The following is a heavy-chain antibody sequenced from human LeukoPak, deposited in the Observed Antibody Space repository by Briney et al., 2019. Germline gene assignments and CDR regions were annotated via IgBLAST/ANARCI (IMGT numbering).Heavy chain of an antibody. CDR3: ASSGSFPFDY. Sequence: GGSLRLSCAASGFTFSNYWMHWVRQAPGKGLVWVSHIKTDGSSTKYADSVKGRFTISRDNAKNTLYLQMNSLRAEDTAIYYCASSGSFPFDYWGQGTLVAVSS. CDR1: GFTFSNYW. V-gene: IGHV3-74*01. CDR2: IKTDGSST. D-gene: IGHD3-10*01. J-gene: IGHJ4*02.